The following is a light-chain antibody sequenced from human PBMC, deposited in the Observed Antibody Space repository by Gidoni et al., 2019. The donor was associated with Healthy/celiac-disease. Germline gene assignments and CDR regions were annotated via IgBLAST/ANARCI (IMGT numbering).Light chain of an antibody. CDR2: WAS. Sequence: DIVIPQSPDSLAVSRGERATINCKSSQSVLYSSNNKNYLAWYQQKPGQPPKLLIYWASTRESGVPDRFSGSGSGTDFTLTISSLQAEDVAVYYCQQYYSTPPVSFGQGTKLEIK. CDR1: QSVLYSSNNKNY. J-gene: IGKJ2*03. V-gene: IGKV4-1*01. CDR3: QQYYSTPPVS.